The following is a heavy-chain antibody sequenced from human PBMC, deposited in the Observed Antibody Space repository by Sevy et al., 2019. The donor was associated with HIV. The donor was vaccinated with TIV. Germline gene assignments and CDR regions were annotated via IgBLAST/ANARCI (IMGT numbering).Heavy chain of an antibody. Sequence: SETLSLTCTVSGGSISSYYWSWIRQPPGKGLEWIGYIYYSGSTNYNPSLKSRVTISVDTSKNQFSLKLSSVTAADTAVYYCARAESIAAVRFFDYWGQGTLVTVSS. CDR3: ARAESIAAVRFFDY. CDR1: GGSISSYY. CDR2: IYYSGST. V-gene: IGHV4-59*01. J-gene: IGHJ4*02. D-gene: IGHD6-6*01.